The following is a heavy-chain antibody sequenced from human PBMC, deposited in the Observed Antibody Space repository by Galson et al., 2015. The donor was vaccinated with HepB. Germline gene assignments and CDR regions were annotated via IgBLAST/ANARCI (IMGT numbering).Heavy chain of an antibody. CDR2: ISSSSYI. CDR1: GFTFSSYS. V-gene: IGHV3-21*01. Sequence: SLRLSCAASGFTFSSYSINWVRQAPGKGLEWVSSISSSSYIYYADSVKGRFTISRDNAKNSLYLQMNSLRAEDTAVYYCAGLGHSSGWYDPLRGYWGQGTRVTVSS. CDR3: AGLGHSSGWYDPLRGY. J-gene: IGHJ4*02. D-gene: IGHD6-19*01.